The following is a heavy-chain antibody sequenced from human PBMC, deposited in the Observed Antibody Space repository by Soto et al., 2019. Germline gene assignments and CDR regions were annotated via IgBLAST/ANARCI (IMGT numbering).Heavy chain of an antibody. V-gene: IGHV1-18*01. D-gene: IGHD6-13*01. Sequence: QVQLVQSGAEVKKPGASVKVSCKASGYTFTTYGISWVRQAPGQGLEWVGWISAYSGRTKVAQKLQGRVTRTTDTSTTTAYMELRSLTYDDTAVYYCARDFTKSSSWPYYFDYWGQGTLVTVSS. CDR2: ISAYSGRT. CDR3: ARDFTKSSSWPYYFDY. CDR1: GYTFTTYG. J-gene: IGHJ4*02.